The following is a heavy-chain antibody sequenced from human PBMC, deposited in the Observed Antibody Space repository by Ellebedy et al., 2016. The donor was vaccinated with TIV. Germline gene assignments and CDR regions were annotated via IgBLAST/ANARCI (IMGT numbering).Heavy chain of an antibody. Sequence: PGGSLRLSCAASGFIVSSCFMSWVRQAPGKGLEWVSIIYTDGGTNYTDSVRDRFTISRDDSGNTLYLQMNGLRAEDTAVYYWARDPGGGGDYGDNWFDPWGQGTLVTVSS. D-gene: IGHD3-16*01. CDR3: ARDPGGGGDYGDNWFDP. CDR2: IYTDGGT. J-gene: IGHJ5*02. V-gene: IGHV3-66*01. CDR1: GFIVSSCF.